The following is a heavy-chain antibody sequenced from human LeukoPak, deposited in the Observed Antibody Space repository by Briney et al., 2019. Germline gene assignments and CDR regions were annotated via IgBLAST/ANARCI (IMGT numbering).Heavy chain of an antibody. D-gene: IGHD3-10*01. CDR3: ARDRGGSAFDI. CDR2: ISSSSSYI. V-gene: IGHV3-21*01. J-gene: IGHJ3*02. CDR1: GFTFSNFG. Sequence: GGSLRLSCAASGFTFSNFGINWVRQAPGKGLEWVSSISSSSSYISYADSVKGRFTISRDNAKNTLYLQMNSLRAEDTAVYHCARDRGGSAFDILGQGTMVTVSS.